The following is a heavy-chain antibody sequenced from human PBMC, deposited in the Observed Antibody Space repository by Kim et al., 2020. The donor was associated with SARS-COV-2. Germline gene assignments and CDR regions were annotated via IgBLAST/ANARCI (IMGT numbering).Heavy chain of an antibody. D-gene: IGHD6-6*01. CDR3: ARASGSSSSTPSFDY. V-gene: IGHV3-13*01. Sequence: VSVKGRFTISRENAKNSLYLQMNSLRAGDTAVYYCARASGSSSSTPSFDYWGQGTLVTVSS. J-gene: IGHJ4*02.